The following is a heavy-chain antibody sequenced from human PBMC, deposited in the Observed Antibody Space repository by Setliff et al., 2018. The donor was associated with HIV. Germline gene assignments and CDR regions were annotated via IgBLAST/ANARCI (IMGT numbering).Heavy chain of an antibody. CDR1: GGSISDSSYY. Sequence: SETLSLTCTVSGGSISDSSYYWGWIRQPPGKGLEWIGSIYFTGSTYNNPSLKTRFSLSVDTSKNKFSLKVTSVTAADTAVYYCARHVHDVLTGLNWLDPWGQGTLVTVSS. D-gene: IGHD3-9*01. CDR3: ARHVHDVLTGLNWLDP. CDR2: IYFTGST. J-gene: IGHJ5*02. V-gene: IGHV4-39*01.